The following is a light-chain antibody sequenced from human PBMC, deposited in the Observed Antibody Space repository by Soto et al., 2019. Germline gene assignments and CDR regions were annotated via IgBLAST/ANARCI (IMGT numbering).Light chain of an antibody. CDR3: ILYTSSSPDWV. CDR2: EVS. CDR1: SSDVGGYNY. Sequence: QSVLTQPASVSGSPGQSITISCTGTSSDVGGYNYVSWYQQHTGKAPKLMIYEVSNRPSGVSNRFSGSKSGNRASLTISGLQAEDECDYYCILYTSSSPDWVFGGGTKVTVL. J-gene: IGLJ3*02. V-gene: IGLV2-14*01.